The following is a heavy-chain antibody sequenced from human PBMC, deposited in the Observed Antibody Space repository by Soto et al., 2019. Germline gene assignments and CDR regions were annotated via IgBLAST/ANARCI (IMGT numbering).Heavy chain of an antibody. J-gene: IGHJ4*02. CDR3: ARAYYDILTGPRDFDY. V-gene: IGHV4-34*01. CDR1: GGSFSGYY. CDR2: INHSGST. D-gene: IGHD3-9*01. Sequence: LETLSLTCAVYGGSFSGYYWSWIRQPPGKGLEWIGEINHSGSTNYNPSLKSRVTISVGTSKNQFSLKLSSVTAADTAVYYCARAYYDILTGPRDFDYWGQGTLVTVSS.